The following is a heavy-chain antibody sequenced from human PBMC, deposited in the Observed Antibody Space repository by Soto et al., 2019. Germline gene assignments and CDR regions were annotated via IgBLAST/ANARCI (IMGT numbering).Heavy chain of an antibody. CDR1: GFTFSSYS. Sequence: GGSLRLSCAASGFTFSSYSMNWVRQAPGKGLEWVSSISSSSSYIYYADSVKGRFTISRDNAKNSLYLQMNSLRAEDTAVYYCARGPQGDVLRYFDWLLQFDYWGQGTLVTVSS. CDR3: ARGPQGDVLRYFDWLLQFDY. D-gene: IGHD3-9*01. V-gene: IGHV3-21*01. CDR2: ISSSSSYI. J-gene: IGHJ4*02.